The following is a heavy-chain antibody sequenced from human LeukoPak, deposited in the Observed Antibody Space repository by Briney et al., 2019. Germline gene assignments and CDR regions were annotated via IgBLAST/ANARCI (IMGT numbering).Heavy chain of an antibody. J-gene: IGHJ3*02. CDR3: ARLYDRSAYGAFDI. CDR1: GLTVSSNY. V-gene: IGHV3-66*02. CDR2: LYSGGST. D-gene: IGHD3-22*01. Sequence: GGSLSLSCAASGLTVSSNYMGWVRQATGKGLEWVSVLYSGGSTYYPDSVKGRFTISRDNSQNTLDLQMDSLRAEDTAVYYCARLYDRSAYGAFDIWGQGTMVTVSS.